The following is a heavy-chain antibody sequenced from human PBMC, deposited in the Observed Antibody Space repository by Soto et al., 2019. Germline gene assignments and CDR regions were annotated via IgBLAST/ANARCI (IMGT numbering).Heavy chain of an antibody. D-gene: IGHD3-3*01. CDR2: IYYSGST. J-gene: IGHJ4*02. V-gene: IGHV4-31*03. Sequence: QVQLQESGPGLVKPSQTLSLTCTVSGGSISSGGYYWSWIRQHPGKGLEWIGYIYYSGSTYYNPSHKSRVTIAVDTSKNQFALKLSSVTAADTAVYYCASAPLYYDFWSGSPGTYYFDYWGQGTLVTVSS. CDR3: ASAPLYYDFWSGSPGTYYFDY. CDR1: GGSISSGGYY.